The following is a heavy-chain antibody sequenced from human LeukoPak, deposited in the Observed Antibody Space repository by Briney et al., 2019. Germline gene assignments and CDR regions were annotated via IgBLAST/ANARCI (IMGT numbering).Heavy chain of an antibody. CDR2: ISDNGDST. Sequence: GGSLRLSCAASGFTFSGSAMTWVRQAPGKGLEWVSSISDNGDSTYYADSVKGRFTISRDNSRDTLYVQMLSLRAEDAAVYYCAKSHSEAQRGYFDYWGQGTPVTVSS. J-gene: IGHJ4*02. CDR3: AKSHSEAQRGYFDY. D-gene: IGHD5-24*01. CDR1: GFTFSGSA. V-gene: IGHV3-23*01.